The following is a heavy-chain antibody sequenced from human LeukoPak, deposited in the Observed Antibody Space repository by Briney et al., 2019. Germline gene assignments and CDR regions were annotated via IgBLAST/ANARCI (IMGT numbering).Heavy chain of an antibody. D-gene: IGHD1-26*01. CDR2: IYYSGST. J-gene: IGHJ4*02. V-gene: IGHV4-30-4*01. Sequence: SETLSLTCTVSGGSISSGDYYWSWIRQPPGKGLEWIGYIYYSGSTYYNPSLKSRVTISVDTSKNQFSLKLSSVTAADTAVYYCARGREWEPPFDYWGQGTLVTVSS. CDR1: GGSISSGDYY. CDR3: ARGREWEPPFDY.